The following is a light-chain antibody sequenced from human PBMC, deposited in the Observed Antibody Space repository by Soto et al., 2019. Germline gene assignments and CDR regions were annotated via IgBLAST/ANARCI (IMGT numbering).Light chain of an antibody. CDR3: QQYGSSPPWT. CDR2: GSS. V-gene: IGKV3-20*01. Sequence: EIVLTQSPGTLSLSPGERATLSCRASQSVSSSYLAWYQQKPGQAPRLLIYGSSRSATGIPDRFSGSGSWTDFTLTISSLEPEDFAVYYCQQYGSSPPWTFGQGTKVEIK. CDR1: QSVSSSY. J-gene: IGKJ1*01.